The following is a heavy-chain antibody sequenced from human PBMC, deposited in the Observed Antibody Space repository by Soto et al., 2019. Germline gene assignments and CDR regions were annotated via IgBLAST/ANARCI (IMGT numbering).Heavy chain of an antibody. V-gene: IGHV3-74*01. CDR3: TMYRLVHYYYGMDV. CDR2: INSDGSST. D-gene: IGHD2-2*01. J-gene: IGHJ6*02. Sequence: GGSLRLSCAASGFTFSSYWIHWVRQAPGKGLVWVSRINSDGSSTSYADSVKGRFTISRDNAKNTLYLQMNSLRAEDTAVYYCTMYRLVHYYYGMDVGGQGTTVTVSS. CDR1: GFTFSSYW.